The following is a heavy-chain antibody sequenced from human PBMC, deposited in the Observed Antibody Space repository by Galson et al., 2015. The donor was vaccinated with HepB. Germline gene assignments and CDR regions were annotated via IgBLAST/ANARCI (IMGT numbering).Heavy chain of an antibody. CDR2: TYYRSKWYN. CDR1: GDSVSSNSAA. Sequence: CAISGDSVSSNSAAWNWIRQSPSRGLEWLGRTYYRSKWYNDYAVSVKSRITINPDTSKNQFSLQLNSATPEDTAVYYCAREGWGVDTAMVTLDYWGQGTLVTVSS. CDR3: AREGWGVDTAMVTLDY. J-gene: IGHJ4*02. D-gene: IGHD5-18*01. V-gene: IGHV6-1*01.